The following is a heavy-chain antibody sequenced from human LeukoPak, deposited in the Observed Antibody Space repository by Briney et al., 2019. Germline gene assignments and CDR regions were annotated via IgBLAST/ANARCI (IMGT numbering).Heavy chain of an antibody. CDR2: INPNSGDT. J-gene: IGHJ4*02. D-gene: IGHD3-10*01. CDR1: GYTFTGHN. V-gene: IGHV1-2*02. CDR3: ARRHGSGSDYRGVDY. Sequence: GASVKVSCKASGYTFTGHNLHWVRQAPGQGLEWMGWINPNSGDTNYAQKFQGRDTMTRDTSISTAYMELSTLRSDDTAVFYCARRHGSGSDYRGVDYWGQRTLVTVSS.